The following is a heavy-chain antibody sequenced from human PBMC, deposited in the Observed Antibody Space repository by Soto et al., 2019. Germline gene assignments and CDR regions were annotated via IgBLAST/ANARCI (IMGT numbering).Heavy chain of an antibody. CDR3: ARARGGSGSYLYYFDY. J-gene: IGHJ4*02. Sequence: ASETLSLTCTVSGVSISSYYWSWIRQPPGKGLEWIGYIYYSGSNNYNPSLKSRVTISVDTTKNQFSLKLSSVTAADTAVYYCARARGGSGSYLYYFDYWGQGTLVTVSS. CDR2: IYYSGSN. V-gene: IGHV4-59*01. CDR1: GVSISSYY. D-gene: IGHD3-10*01.